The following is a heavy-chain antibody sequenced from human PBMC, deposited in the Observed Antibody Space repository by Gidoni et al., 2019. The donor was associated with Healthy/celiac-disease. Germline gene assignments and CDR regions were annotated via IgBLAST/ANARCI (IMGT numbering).Heavy chain of an antibody. CDR1: GFPFSSYA. CDR2: ISGGGGST. J-gene: IGHJ4*02. CDR3: AKDLGPPPPTHLYPKKRKNSSRYYFDY. V-gene: IGHV3-23*01. D-gene: IGHD6-13*01. Sequence: EVQLLESGGGLVQPGGSLRLSCAASGFPFSSYAMSWVRPAPGKGLEWVSDISGGGGSTYYAYSVKGRCTIPRDKSKDTLYLQMNSLRAEDTAVYYCAKDLGPPPPTHLYPKKRKNSSRYYFDYWGQGTLVTVSS.